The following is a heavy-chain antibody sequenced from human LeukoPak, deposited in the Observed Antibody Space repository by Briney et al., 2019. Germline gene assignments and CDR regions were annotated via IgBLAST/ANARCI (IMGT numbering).Heavy chain of an antibody. J-gene: IGHJ4*02. CDR2: ISGSGGST. Sequence: PGGSLRLSCAASGFTFSSYSMNWVRQAPGKGLEWVSAISGSGGSTYYADSVKGRFTISRDNSKNTLYLQMNSLRAEDTAVYYCAKEDDFWSGYWTHAMFDYWGQGTLVTVSS. CDR1: GFTFSSYS. D-gene: IGHD3-3*01. V-gene: IGHV3-23*01. CDR3: AKEDDFWSGYWTHAMFDY.